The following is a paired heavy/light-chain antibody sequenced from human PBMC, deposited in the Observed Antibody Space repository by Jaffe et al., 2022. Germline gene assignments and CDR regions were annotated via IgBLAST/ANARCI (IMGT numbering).Heavy chain of an antibody. CDR1: GFTFSSYA. Sequence: EVQLLESGGVLVQPGGSLRLSCAASGFTFSSYAMSWVRQAPGKGLEWVSTISTSGGSTYSADSVKGRFPISRDNSKNTLYLQMNSLRAEDTAVYYCARDALGYYYFDYWGQGTLVTVSS. J-gene: IGHJ4*02. V-gene: IGHV3-23*01. CDR2: ISTSGGST. D-gene: IGHD5-18*01. CDR3: ARDALGYYYFDY.
Light chain of an antibody. J-gene: IGKJ4*01. CDR1: QSVSSSY. CDR3: QQYSSSLT. V-gene: IGKV3-20*01. CDR2: GAS. Sequence: EIVLTQSPGTLSLSPGERATLSCRASQSVSSSYLAWYQQKPGQAPRLLIYGASSRATGIPDRFSGSGSGTDFTLTISRLEPEDFAVYYCQQYSSSLTFGGGTKVEIK.